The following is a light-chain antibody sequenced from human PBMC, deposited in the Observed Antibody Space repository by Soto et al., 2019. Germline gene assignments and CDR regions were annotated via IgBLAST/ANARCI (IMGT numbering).Light chain of an antibody. CDR3: QQSYRVPYT. CDR2: LAS. Sequence: DIQMTQSPSSLSATVGDRVTITCRASQNISRFLNWYQQKPGGAPKLLIHLASTLQSGIPSRFSGRGSGTDFTLSIASLEPDDFAPYFCQQSYRVPYTFGQGTNLDI. V-gene: IGKV1-39*01. CDR1: QNISRF. J-gene: IGKJ2*01.